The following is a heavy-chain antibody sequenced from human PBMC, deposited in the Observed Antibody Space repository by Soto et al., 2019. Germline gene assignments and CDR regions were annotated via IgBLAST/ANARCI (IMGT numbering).Heavy chain of an antibody. CDR1: GFTFSSYA. CDR3: AKCPPYDFWSGYPLNWFDP. CDR2: ISGSGGST. V-gene: IGHV3-23*01. Sequence: EVQLLESGGGLVQPGGSLRLSCAASGFTFSSYAMSWVRQAPGKGLEWVSAISGSGGSTYYADSVKGRVTISRDNSKNTLYLQMNGLRAEDTAVYYCAKCPPYDFWSGYPLNWFDPWGQGTLLTVSS. J-gene: IGHJ5*02. D-gene: IGHD3-3*01.